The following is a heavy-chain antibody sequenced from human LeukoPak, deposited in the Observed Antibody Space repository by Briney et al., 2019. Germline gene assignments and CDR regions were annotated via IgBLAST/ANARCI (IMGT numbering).Heavy chain of an antibody. CDR2: MNPNSGNT. D-gene: IGHD2-2*01. Sequence: ASVKVSCKASGYTFTSYDINWVRQAAGQGLEWMGWMNPNSGNTGYAQKFQGRVTMTRNTSISTAYMELSSLRSEDTAVYYCARGFLVYCSSTSCHNWFDPWGQGTLVTVSS. CDR3: ARGFLVYCSSTSCHNWFDP. CDR1: GYTFTSYD. J-gene: IGHJ5*02. V-gene: IGHV1-8*01.